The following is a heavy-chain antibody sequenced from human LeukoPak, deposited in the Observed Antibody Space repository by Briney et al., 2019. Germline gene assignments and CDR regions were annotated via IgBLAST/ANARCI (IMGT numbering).Heavy chain of an antibody. J-gene: IGHJ4*02. CDR3: ARNHWGSPFDY. Sequence: SETLSLTCTVFGGSISSSSYYWGWIRQPPGKGLEWIGSIYYSGSTYYNPSLKSRVTISVDTSKNQFSLKLSSVTAADTAVYYCARNHWGSPFDYWGQGTLVTVSS. D-gene: IGHD7-27*01. V-gene: IGHV4-39*01. CDR1: GGSISSSSYY. CDR2: IYYSGST.